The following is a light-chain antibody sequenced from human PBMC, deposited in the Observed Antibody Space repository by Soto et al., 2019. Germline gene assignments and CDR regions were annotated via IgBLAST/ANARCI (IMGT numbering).Light chain of an antibody. CDR1: QAVNPW. J-gene: IGKJ1*01. CDR2: KTS. V-gene: IGKV1-5*03. Sequence: DIQMTQSPSVVSASVGDTVTITCRASQAVNPWLAWHQQKPGRVPRVLIYKTSDLENGVPSRVSGSGSGTEFTLTSSNLQPADFATYYCQQYYSRESFGQGTKV. CDR3: QQYYSRES.